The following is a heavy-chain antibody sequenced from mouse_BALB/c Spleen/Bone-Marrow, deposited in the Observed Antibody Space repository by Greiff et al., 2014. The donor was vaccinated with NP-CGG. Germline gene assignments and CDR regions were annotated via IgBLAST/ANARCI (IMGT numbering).Heavy chain of an antibody. CDR1: GYTFTRYW. V-gene: IGHV1S81*02. Sequence: VKLMESGAELLKPGTSVKLPCKASGYTFTRYWMHWVKQRPGQGLEWIGELNPSNGHTNYNGKFKNKATVTVDKSSSTAYMQLIRLKCEDSAVYYCARIVTTQGFDYWGQGTTLTVSS. CDR3: ARIVTTQGFDY. CDR2: LNPSNGHT. J-gene: IGHJ2*01. D-gene: IGHD2-12*01.